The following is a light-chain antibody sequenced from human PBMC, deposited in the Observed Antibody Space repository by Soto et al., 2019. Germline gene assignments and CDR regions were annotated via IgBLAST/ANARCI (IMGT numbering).Light chain of an antibody. V-gene: IGKV1-5*03. CDR3: QRYNSSPWT. CDR1: QSISSW. CDR2: KAS. Sequence: DIQMTQSPSTLSASVGGRVTITCRASQSISSWLAWYQQKPGKAPKLLIYKASSLESGVPSRFSGSGSGTEFTLTISSLQPDDFATYYCQRYNSSPWTFGQGTKVEIK. J-gene: IGKJ1*01.